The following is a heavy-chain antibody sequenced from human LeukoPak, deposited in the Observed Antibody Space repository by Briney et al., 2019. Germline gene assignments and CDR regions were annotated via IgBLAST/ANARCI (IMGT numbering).Heavy chain of an antibody. CDR3: ATRGGPSTFGELLVALDY. Sequence: AGGSLRLSCAASGFTFSSYGMHWVRQAPGKGLEWVAVISYDGSNKYYVDSVKGRFTISRDNSKNTLYLQMNSLRAEDTAVYYCATRGGPSTFGELLVALDYWGQGALVTVSS. J-gene: IGHJ4*02. CDR2: ISYDGSNK. V-gene: IGHV3-30*03. D-gene: IGHD3-10*01. CDR1: GFTFSSYG.